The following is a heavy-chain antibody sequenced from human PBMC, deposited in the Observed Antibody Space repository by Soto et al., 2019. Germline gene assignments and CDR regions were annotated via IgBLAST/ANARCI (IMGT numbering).Heavy chain of an antibody. D-gene: IGHD6-13*01. CDR2: ISWNSGSI. J-gene: IGHJ3*02. CDR1: GFTFDDYA. Sequence: GGSLRLSCAASGFTFDDYAMHWVRQAPGKGLEWVSGISWNSGSIGYADSVKGRFTIPRDNAKNSLYLQMNSLRAEDTALYYCAKDTQQQLDDDAFDIWGQGTMVTVSS. CDR3: AKDTQQQLDDDAFDI. V-gene: IGHV3-9*01.